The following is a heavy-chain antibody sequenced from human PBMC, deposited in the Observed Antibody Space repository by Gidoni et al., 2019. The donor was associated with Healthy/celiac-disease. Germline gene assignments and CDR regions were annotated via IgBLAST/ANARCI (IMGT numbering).Heavy chain of an antibody. D-gene: IGHD5-12*01. J-gene: IGHJ5*02. CDR3: AREEVDIVATNWFDP. Sequence: GFTFSDYYMSWIRQAPGKGLEWVSYISSSSSYTNYADSVKGRFTISRDNAKNSLYLQMNSLRAEDTAVYYCAREEVDIVATNWFDPWGQGTLVTVSS. CDR2: ISSSSSYT. V-gene: IGHV3-11*06. CDR1: GFTFSDYY.